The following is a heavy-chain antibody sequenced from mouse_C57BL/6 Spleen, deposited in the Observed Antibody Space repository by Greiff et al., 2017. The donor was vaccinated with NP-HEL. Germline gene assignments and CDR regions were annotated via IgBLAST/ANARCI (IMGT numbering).Heavy chain of an antibody. CDR3: ARETYYGSSYGY. CDR2: ISSGSSTI. D-gene: IGHD1-1*01. Sequence: EVKLVESGGGLVKPGGSLKLSCAASGFTFSDYGMHWVRQAPEKGLEWVAYISSGSSTIYYADTVKGRFTISRDNAKNTLFLQMTSLRSEDTAMYYCARETYYGSSYGYWGQGTTLTVSS. J-gene: IGHJ2*01. V-gene: IGHV5-17*01. CDR1: GFTFSDYG.